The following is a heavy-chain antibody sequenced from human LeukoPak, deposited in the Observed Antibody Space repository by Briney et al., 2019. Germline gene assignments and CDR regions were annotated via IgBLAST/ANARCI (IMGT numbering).Heavy chain of an antibody. V-gene: IGHV3-23*01. Sequence: GGSLRLSCAVSGITLSNYGMSWVRQAPGKGLEWVAGISGSGGGTSYADSVKGRFSISRDNSKNTLYLQMNSLRAEDTAVYFCAKRGVVVRVFLVGFRSEAYYFDSWGQGALVTVSS. J-gene: IGHJ4*02. CDR3: AKRGVVVRVFLVGFRSEAYYFDS. CDR2: ISGSGGGT. CDR1: GITLSNYG. D-gene: IGHD3-10*01.